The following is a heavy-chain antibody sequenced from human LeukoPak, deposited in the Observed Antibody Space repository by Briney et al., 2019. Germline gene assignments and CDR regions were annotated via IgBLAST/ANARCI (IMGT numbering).Heavy chain of an antibody. D-gene: IGHD1-26*01. Sequence: GGSLRLSCEAFGFTLGNYWMARVRQGPGEGLEWLANIRQDGGDIGQADSVKGRFTISRDNAKNSLYLQMNSLEADDSGLYYCARDVHGTLDYWGQGILVTVSS. J-gene: IGHJ4*02. V-gene: IGHV3-7*01. CDR1: GFTLGNYW. CDR2: IRQDGGDI. CDR3: ARDVHGTLDY.